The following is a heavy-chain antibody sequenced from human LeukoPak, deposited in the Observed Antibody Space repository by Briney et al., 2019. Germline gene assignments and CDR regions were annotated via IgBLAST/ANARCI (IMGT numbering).Heavy chain of an antibody. Sequence: SETLSLTCAVSGGSISSSNWWSWVRQPPGKGLEWIGSIYHSGSTYYNPSLKSRVTISVDTSKNQFSLKLSSVTAADTAVYYCARDLGQWLVLGAFDIWGQGTMVTVSS. CDR3: ARDLGQWLVLGAFDI. CDR2: IYHSGST. J-gene: IGHJ3*02. V-gene: IGHV4-4*02. CDR1: GGSISSSNW. D-gene: IGHD6-19*01.